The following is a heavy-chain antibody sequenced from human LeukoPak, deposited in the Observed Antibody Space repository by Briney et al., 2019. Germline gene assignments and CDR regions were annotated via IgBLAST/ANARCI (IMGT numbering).Heavy chain of an antibody. Sequence: SENLSLNCTVSGGSIRRYYWGWIRQPPGKGLEWIGYIHYSGSTKYNPSLKSPVTMSVDTSKNQFSLKLSSVTAADTAVYYCASRSGSFSDALDIWGQGTMVTVSS. D-gene: IGHD3-10*01. CDR2: IHYSGST. CDR3: ASRSGSFSDALDI. V-gene: IGHV4-59*08. CDR1: GGSIRRYY. J-gene: IGHJ3*02.